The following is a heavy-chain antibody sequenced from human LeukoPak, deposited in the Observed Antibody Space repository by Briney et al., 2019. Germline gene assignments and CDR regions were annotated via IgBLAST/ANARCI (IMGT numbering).Heavy chain of an antibody. D-gene: IGHD2-8*01. Sequence: GRALRLSCAASGFTFSSYGMHWVRQAPGTGLEWVAVIWYDGSNKYYADSVKGRFTISRDNSKNTLYLQMNSLRAEDTAVYYCARDCTNGVCYGTDFDYWGQGTLVTVSS. V-gene: IGHV3-33*01. CDR2: IWYDGSNK. CDR3: ARDCTNGVCYGTDFDY. J-gene: IGHJ4*02. CDR1: GFTFSSYG.